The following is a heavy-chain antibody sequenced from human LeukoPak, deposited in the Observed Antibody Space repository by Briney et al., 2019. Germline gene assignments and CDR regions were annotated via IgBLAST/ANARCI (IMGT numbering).Heavy chain of an antibody. CDR2: ISAYNGNT. D-gene: IGHD5-18*01. J-gene: IGHJ6*02. V-gene: IGHV1-18*01. CDR3: ARAIQPPRYYYYGMDV. CDR1: GYTFTSYG. Sequence: ASVKVSCKASGYTFTSYGISWVRQAPGQGLEWMGWISAYNGNTNYAQKLQGRVTMTTDTSTSTAYMELRSLRSDDTAVYYCARAIQPPRYYYYGMDVWGQGTTVTVSS.